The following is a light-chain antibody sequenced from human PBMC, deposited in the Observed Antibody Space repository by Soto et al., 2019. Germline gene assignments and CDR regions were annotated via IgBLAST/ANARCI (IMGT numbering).Light chain of an antibody. CDR2: AAS. CDR1: QSISNY. V-gene: IGKV1-39*01. J-gene: IGKJ1*01. CDR3: QRSYSTPRT. Sequence: DIQMTQSASSLSASVGDRVTITCRASQSISNYLNWYQQKQGKAHKLLMFAASNLQSGGPSRFSGGGSGTDFTLTISSLQPQDFATFYCQRSYSTPRTFGQGTKVEIK.